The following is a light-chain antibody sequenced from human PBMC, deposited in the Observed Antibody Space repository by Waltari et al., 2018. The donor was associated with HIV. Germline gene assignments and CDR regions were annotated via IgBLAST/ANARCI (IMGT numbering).Light chain of an antibody. CDR2: DGT. CDR3: CSYAGGYTLV. J-gene: IGLJ3*02. V-gene: IGLV2-11*01. CDR1: RSDVGGYKY. Sequence: QSALTHPRSVSGSPGQSVTISCTGTRSDVGGYKYVSWYQQHPGKAPKLMIYDGTKRPSGVPDRFSGSKSGNTASLTISGLQAEDEADYFCCSYAGGYTLVFGGGTKLTVL.